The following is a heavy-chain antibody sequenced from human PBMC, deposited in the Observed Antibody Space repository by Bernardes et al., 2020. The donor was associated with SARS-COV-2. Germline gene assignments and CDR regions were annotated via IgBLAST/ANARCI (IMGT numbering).Heavy chain of an antibody. J-gene: IGHJ4*02. V-gene: IGHV3-30*03. D-gene: IGHD3-3*01. CDR3: ARPFWSGYFSPFDY. CDR1: GFTFSSYG. CDR2: ISYDGSNK. Sequence: GGSLRLSCAASGFTFSSYGMHWVRQAPGKGLEWVAVISYDGSNKYYADSVKGRFTISRDNSKNTLYLQMNSLRAEDTAVYYCARPFWSGYFSPFDYWGQGTLVTVSS.